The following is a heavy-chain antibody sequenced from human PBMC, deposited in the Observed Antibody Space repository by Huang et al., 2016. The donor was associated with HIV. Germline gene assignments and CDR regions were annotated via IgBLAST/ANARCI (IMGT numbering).Heavy chain of an antibody. J-gene: IGHJ4*02. CDR2: MYYSGST. V-gene: IGHV4-39*01. CDR1: GVSINSRTYY. Sequence: QVQLQESGPGLVRPSETLSLTCIVSGVSINSRTYYWGWIRQPPGRGLGWLGSMYYSGSTYHNQSLKSRVTMSIDTSKNEFSLKLGSVTAADTAVYYCARHAGTSRRYYFDFWGRGTLVTVSS. D-gene: IGHD2-2*01. CDR3: ARHAGTSRRYYFDF.